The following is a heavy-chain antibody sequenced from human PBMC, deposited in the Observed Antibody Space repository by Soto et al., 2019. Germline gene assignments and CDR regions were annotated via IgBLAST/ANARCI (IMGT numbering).Heavy chain of an antibody. Sequence: PGGSLRLSCAASGFTFSSYGMHWVRQAPGKGLEWVAVISYDGSNKYYADSVKGRFTISRDNSKNTLYLQMNSLRAEDTAVYYCAKRRLYDKAMDYYYGMDVWGQGTTVTVSS. CDR2: ISYDGSNK. J-gene: IGHJ6*02. CDR1: GFTFSSYG. D-gene: IGHD5-18*01. V-gene: IGHV3-30*18. CDR3: AKRRLYDKAMDYYYGMDV.